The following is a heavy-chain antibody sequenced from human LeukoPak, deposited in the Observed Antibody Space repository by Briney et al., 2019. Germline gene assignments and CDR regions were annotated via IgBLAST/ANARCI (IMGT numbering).Heavy chain of an antibody. D-gene: IGHD6-19*01. Sequence: PGGSLRLSCAASGFTLNNYHMNWVRQAPGKGLEWVSSISSSSSHIYYAESVKSRFTISRDNAKNSLYLEMNSLRAEDTAVYYCARDVQMLRQWVVWISFDYWGQGTLVTVSS. J-gene: IGHJ4*02. CDR3: ARDVQMLRQWVVWISFDY. CDR1: GFTLNNYH. V-gene: IGHV3-21*01. CDR2: ISSSSSHI.